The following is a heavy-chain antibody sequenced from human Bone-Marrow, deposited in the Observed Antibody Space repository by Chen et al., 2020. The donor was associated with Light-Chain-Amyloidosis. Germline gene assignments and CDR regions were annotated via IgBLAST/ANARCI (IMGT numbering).Heavy chain of an antibody. CDR2: IVPDGTRR. CDR3: SREFTGYDDY. V-gene: IGHV3-74*01. D-gene: IGHD5-12*01. J-gene: IGHJ4*02. CDR1: GFTFRTSW. Sequence: DVQLLESGGGLVQPGGSLRLSCAASGFTFRTSWMHWVRPAPGKGLVCVSRIVPDGTRRDYADSGRGRFTISRDEAKSTVYLQMNRLRAEDTAVYYCSREFTGYDDYWGQGTLVTVSS.